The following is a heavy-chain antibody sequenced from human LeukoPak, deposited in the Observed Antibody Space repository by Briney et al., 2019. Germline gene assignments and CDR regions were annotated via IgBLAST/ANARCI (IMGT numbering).Heavy chain of an antibody. CDR2: IKQDGSER. V-gene: IGHV3-7*01. CDR1: GFTFSNFW. D-gene: IGHD4-17*01. CDR3: ARDRDGDLDY. J-gene: IGHJ4*02. Sequence: GGSLRLSCAASGFTFSNFWMSWVRQAPGKGLEWVANIKQDGSERYFVDSVKGRFTISRDNAKNTLYLQMNSLRAEDTAVYYCARDRDGDLDYWGQGTLVTVSS.